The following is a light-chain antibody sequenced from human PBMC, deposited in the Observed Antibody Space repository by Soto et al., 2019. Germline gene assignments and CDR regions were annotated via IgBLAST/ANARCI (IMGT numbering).Light chain of an antibody. CDR1: SSDVGGYSY. J-gene: IGLJ1*01. CDR3: SSYTTSSTYV. Sequence: QAVVTQPASVSGSPGQSITISCTGTSSDVGGYSYISWYQHNPGRAPKLMIYDVSNRPSGVSDRFSGSKSGNTASLTISRLQAEDEADYYCSSYTTSSTYVFGSGTKVTVL. CDR2: DVS. V-gene: IGLV2-14*03.